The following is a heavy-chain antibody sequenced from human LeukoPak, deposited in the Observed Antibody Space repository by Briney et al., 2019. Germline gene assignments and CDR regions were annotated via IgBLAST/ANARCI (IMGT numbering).Heavy chain of an antibody. J-gene: IGHJ6*03. D-gene: IGHD5-24*01. CDR2: IYTSGST. CDR3: VRNRMALYYMDV. Sequence: SETLSLTCTVSGGSISSYYWSWIRQPPGKGLEWIGYIYTSGSTNYNPSLKSRVTISVDTSKNQFSLKLSSVTAADTAVYYCVRNRMALYYMDVWGKGTTVTVSS. CDR1: GGSISSYY. V-gene: IGHV4-4*09.